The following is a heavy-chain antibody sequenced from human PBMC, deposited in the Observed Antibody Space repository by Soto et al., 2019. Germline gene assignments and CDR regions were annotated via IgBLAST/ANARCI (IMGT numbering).Heavy chain of an antibody. CDR3: AEIRAQYYYGYFDY. D-gene: IGHD3-10*01. Sequence: EVQLLESGGGLVQPGDSLRLSCAASGFTFSSYVMSWVRQAPGKGLEWVSVISGSGGSTYYADSVKGRFTISRDNSKNTLYLQMNSLRAGDTAVYYCAEIRAQYYYGYFDYWGQGTLVTVSS. V-gene: IGHV3-23*01. J-gene: IGHJ4*02. CDR1: GFTFSSYV. CDR2: ISGSGGST.